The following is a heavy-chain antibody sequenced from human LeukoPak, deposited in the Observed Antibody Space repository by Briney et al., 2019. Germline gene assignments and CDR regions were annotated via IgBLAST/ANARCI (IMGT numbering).Heavy chain of an antibody. Sequence: GRSLRLSCAASGFTFDDYAMHWVRQAPGKGLEWVSGISWNSGSIGYADSVKGRFTISRDNAKNSLYLQMNSLRAEDTALYYCAKVSSEYSSSSLGYWGQGTLVTVSS. V-gene: IGHV3-9*01. D-gene: IGHD6-6*01. CDR2: ISWNSGSI. J-gene: IGHJ4*02. CDR1: GFTFDDYA. CDR3: AKVSSEYSSSSLGY.